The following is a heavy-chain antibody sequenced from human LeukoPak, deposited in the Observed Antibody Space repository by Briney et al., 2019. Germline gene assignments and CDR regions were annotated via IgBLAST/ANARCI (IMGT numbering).Heavy chain of an antibody. J-gene: IGHJ4*02. CDR2: ISYDGSNK. D-gene: IGHD5-18*01. CDR1: GFTFSSYA. CDR3: ARAWIQDVNY. Sequence: GGSLRLSCAASGFTFSSYAMHWVRQAPGKGLEWVAVISYDGSNKYYADSVKGRFTISRDNSKNTLYLQMNSLRAEDTAVYYCARAWIQDVNYWGQGTLVTVSS. V-gene: IGHV3-30*04.